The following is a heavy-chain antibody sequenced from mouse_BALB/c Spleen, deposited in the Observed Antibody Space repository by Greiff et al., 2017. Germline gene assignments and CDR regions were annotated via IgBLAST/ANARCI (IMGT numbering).Heavy chain of an antibody. J-gene: IGHJ2*01. CDR1: GYSITSDYA. Sequence: EVQGVESGPGLVKPSQSLSLTCTVTGYSITSDYAWNWIRQFPGNKLEWMGYISYSGSTSYNPSLKSRISITRDTSKNQFFLQLNSVTTEDTATYYCARSVDYFDYWGQGTTLTVSS. V-gene: IGHV3-2*02. CDR3: ARSVDYFDY. CDR2: ISYSGST. D-gene: IGHD1-1*01.